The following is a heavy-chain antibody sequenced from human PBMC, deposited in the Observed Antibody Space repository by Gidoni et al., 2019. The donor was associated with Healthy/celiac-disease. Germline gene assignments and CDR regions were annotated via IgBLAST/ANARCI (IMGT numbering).Heavy chain of an antibody. V-gene: IGHV1-18*01. J-gene: IGHJ5*02. CDR2: ISAYNGNT. Sequence: QVQLVQSGAEVKKTGASVKVSCKASGYTFTSYGISWVRQAPGQGLEWMGWISAYNGNTNYAQKLQGRVTMTTDTSTSTAYMELRSLRSDDTAVYYCARDLSDCSSTSCYLQLRQGNNWFDPCGQGTLVTVSS. CDR3: ARDLSDCSSTSCYLQLRQGNNWFDP. D-gene: IGHD2-2*01. CDR1: GYTFTSYG.